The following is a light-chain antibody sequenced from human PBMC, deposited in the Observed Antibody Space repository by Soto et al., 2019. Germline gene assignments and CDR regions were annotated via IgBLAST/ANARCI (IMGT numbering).Light chain of an antibody. CDR3: QQSYSTPYT. Sequence: DIQMTQSPSSLSASVGDRVTITCRASQSISSYLNWYQQKPGKAPKLLIYAASSLQSGVPSRFSGSGSGTDFTLPISSLQPEDFADDYCQQSYSTPYTFGQGTKLEIK. J-gene: IGKJ2*01. CDR2: AAS. CDR1: QSISSY. V-gene: IGKV1-39*01.